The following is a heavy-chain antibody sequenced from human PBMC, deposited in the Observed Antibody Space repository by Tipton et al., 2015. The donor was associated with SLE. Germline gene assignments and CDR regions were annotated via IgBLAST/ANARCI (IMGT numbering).Heavy chain of an antibody. J-gene: IGHJ4*02. V-gene: IGHV4-38-2*02. Sequence: TLSLTCTVSGFSISSGSYWAWIRQPPGKGLEWIGTIYHTWTTYYKPSLKSRVSIVVDTSKNQFSLKLSSVTAADTAVYYCAREGKAMVPFDYWGQGTLVTVSS. CDR2: IYHTWTT. CDR1: GFSISSGSY. D-gene: IGHD5-18*01. CDR3: AREGKAMVPFDY.